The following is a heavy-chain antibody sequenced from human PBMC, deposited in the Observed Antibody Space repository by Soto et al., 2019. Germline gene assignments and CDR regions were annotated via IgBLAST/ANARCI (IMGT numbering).Heavy chain of an antibody. V-gene: IGHV1-46*01. CDR3: ARDSDYYDSSGYYINDY. CDR2: INPGGGST. CDR1: GYTFTSYY. J-gene: IGHJ4*02. Sequence: ASVKVSCKASGYTFTSYYMHWVRQAPGQGLEWMGIINPGGGSTSYAQKFQGRVTMTRDTSTSTVYMELSSLRSEDTAVYYCARDSDYYDSSGYYINDYWGQGTLVTVSS. D-gene: IGHD3-22*01.